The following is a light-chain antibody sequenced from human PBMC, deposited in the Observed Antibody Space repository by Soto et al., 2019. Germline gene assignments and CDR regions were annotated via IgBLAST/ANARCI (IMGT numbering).Light chain of an antibody. CDR1: SSDVGTYNY. CDR3: TSYTRDTALV. V-gene: IGLV2-14*01. CDR2: EVS. J-gene: IGLJ1*01. Sequence: QSALTQPASVSGSPGQSITISCTGTSSDVGTYNYVSWYQHHPGKAPKLIIYEVSNRPSGVSNHFSGSKSGSTASLTISGLQAEDEADYHCTSYTRDTALVFGTGTKVTVL.